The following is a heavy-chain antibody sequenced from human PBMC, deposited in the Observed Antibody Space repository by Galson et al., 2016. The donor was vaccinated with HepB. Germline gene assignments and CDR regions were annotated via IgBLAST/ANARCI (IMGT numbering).Heavy chain of an antibody. CDR1: GFTFSTYA. V-gene: IGHV3-23*01. CDR2: ITDSGGSA. Sequence: SLRLSCAASGFTFSTYAMRWVRQAPEKGLEWVSSITDSGGSAYYADSVKGRFTISRDNSKNTLFLQMNSLRAEDTAIYYCTRAAAPPHFEFWGQGALVTVSS. CDR3: TRAAAPPHFEF. J-gene: IGHJ4*02. D-gene: IGHD6-25*01.